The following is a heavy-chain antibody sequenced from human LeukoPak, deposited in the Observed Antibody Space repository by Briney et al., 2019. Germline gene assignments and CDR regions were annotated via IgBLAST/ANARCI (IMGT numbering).Heavy chain of an antibody. CDR2: THTSGST. CDR3: ARGRWKAGMDTPYYFDY. CDR1: GGSVSNYY. J-gene: IGHJ4*02. D-gene: IGHD5-18*01. V-gene: IGHV4-4*07. Sequence: SDTLSLTCTVSGGSVSNYYWTWIRQPAGKGLEWIGCTHTSGSTNYNPSLKSRVTMSVDTSKNQFSLKLSSVTAADTAVYYCARGRWKAGMDTPYYFDYWGQGTLVTVSS.